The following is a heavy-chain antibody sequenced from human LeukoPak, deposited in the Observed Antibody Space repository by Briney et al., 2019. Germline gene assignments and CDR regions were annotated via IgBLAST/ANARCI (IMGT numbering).Heavy chain of an antibody. V-gene: IGHV3-23*01. CDR1: GFTFSSYG. Sequence: GGSLRLSCAASGFTFSSYGMSWVRQAPGKGLEWVSAISGSGGSTYYADSVKGRFTISRDNSKNTLYLQMNSLRAEDTAVYYCAKEGRGYSYVNWFDPWGQGTLVTVSS. CDR2: ISGSGGST. CDR3: AKEGRGYSYVNWFDP. D-gene: IGHD5-18*01. J-gene: IGHJ5*02.